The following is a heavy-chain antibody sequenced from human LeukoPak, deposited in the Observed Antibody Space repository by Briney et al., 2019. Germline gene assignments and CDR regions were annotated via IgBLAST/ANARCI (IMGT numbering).Heavy chain of an antibody. V-gene: IGHV3-21*01. CDR3: ARDRPNFGVVIEPKYGMDV. J-gene: IGHJ6*02. CDR1: GFTFSSYS. CDR2: ISSSSSYI. Sequence: GGSLRLSCAASGFTFSSYSMNWVRQAPGKGLEWVSSISSSSSYIYYADSVKGRFTISRDNAKNSLYLQMNSLRAEDTAVYYCARDRPNFGVVIEPKYGMDVWGQGTTVTVSS. D-gene: IGHD3-3*01.